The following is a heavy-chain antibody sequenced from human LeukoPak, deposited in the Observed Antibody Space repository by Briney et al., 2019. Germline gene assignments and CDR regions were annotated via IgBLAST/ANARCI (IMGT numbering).Heavy chain of an antibody. D-gene: IGHD1-26*01. CDR2: IRYDGNNK. Sequence: GGSLRLSCAASGFNFSSYGMHWVRQAPGKGLEWVAFIRYDGNNKYYADSVKGRFTISRDNSKNTLYVQMNSLRAEDTAVYYCAKDRGWELKLFDYWGQGTLVTVSS. CDR1: GFNFSSYG. CDR3: AKDRGWELKLFDY. V-gene: IGHV3-30*02. J-gene: IGHJ4*02.